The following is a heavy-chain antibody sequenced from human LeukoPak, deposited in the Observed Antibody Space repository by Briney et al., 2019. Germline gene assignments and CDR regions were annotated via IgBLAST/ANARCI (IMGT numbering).Heavy chain of an antibody. D-gene: IGHD6-6*01. J-gene: IGHJ4*02. Sequence: GGSLRLSCAASGFTFNSYHMSWVRQALWERLQWVSGISDSGGNTYYADSVRSRFTISRDNSKNTLYLQMNSLRAEDTAVYYCARHRSSWLIDYWGQGTLVTVSS. CDR2: ISDSGGNT. CDR3: ARHRSSWLIDY. CDR1: GFTFNSYH. V-gene: IGHV3-23*01.